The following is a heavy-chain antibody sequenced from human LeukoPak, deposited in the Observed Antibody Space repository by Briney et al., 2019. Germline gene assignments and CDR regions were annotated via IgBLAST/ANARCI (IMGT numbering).Heavy chain of an antibody. CDR1: GGSISSGGYS. CDR2: IYHSGST. Sequence: SETLSLTCAVSGGSISSGGYSWSWIRQPPGKGLEWIGYIYHSGSTYYNPSLKSRVTISVDRSKNQFSLKLSSVTAADTAVYYCARADYYGSGSGDYYYYYGMDVWGQGTTVTVSS. V-gene: IGHV4-30-2*01. CDR3: ARADYYGSGSGDYYYYYGMDV. D-gene: IGHD3-10*01. J-gene: IGHJ6*02.